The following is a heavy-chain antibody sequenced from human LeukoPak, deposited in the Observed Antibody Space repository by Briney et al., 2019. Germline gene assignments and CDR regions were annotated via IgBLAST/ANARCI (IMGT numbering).Heavy chain of an antibody. J-gene: IGHJ4*02. Sequence: RPSETLSLTCTVSGGSISSGSYYWSWIRQPAGKGLEWIGRIYTSGSTNYNPSLKSRVTISVDTSKNQFSLKLSSVTAADTAVYYCARWYSSSSAELYFDYWGQGTLVTVSS. CDR2: IYTSGST. CDR3: ARWYSSSSAELYFDY. CDR1: GGSISSGSYY. V-gene: IGHV4-61*02. D-gene: IGHD6-6*01.